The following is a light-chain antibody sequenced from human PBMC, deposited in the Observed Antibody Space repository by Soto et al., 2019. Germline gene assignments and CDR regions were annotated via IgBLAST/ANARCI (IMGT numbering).Light chain of an antibody. V-gene: IGLV2-11*01. Sequence: QSALTQPRSVSGSPGQSVTISCTGISSDVGGYNYVSWYQQHPGKAPKLMIYDVSKRPSGVPDRFSGSKSGNTASLTISGLQAEDEADYYCCSYAGSPYVFGTGTKLTVL. CDR3: CSYAGSPYV. CDR2: DVS. CDR1: SSDVGGYNY. J-gene: IGLJ1*01.